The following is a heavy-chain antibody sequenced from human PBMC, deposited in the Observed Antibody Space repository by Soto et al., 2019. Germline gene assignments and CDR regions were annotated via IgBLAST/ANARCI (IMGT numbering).Heavy chain of an antibody. J-gene: IGHJ3*02. CDR2: ISAYNGNT. V-gene: IGHV1-18*04. CDR1: GYTFTSYG. Sequence: ASVKVSCKASGYTFTSYGISWVLQAPGQGLEWMGWISAYNGNTNYAQKLQGRVTMTTDTSTSTAYMELRSLRSDDTAVYYCARDAIAVAGEDAFDIWGQGTMVTVSS. CDR3: ARDAIAVAGEDAFDI. D-gene: IGHD6-19*01.